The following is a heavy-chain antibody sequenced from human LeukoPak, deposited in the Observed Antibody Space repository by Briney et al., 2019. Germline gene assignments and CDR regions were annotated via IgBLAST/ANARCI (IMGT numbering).Heavy chain of an antibody. D-gene: IGHD1-1*01. CDR1: GYTFTSYY. CDR3: ARDPVNEVCTFDY. J-gene: IGHJ4*02. CDR2: INPSGVST. V-gene: IGHV1-46*01. Sequence: ASVKVSCKASGYTFTSYYMHWVRQAPGQGLEWMGIINPSGVSTSYAQKFQGRVTMTRDTSTSTVYMELSSLRSENTAVYYCARDPVNEVCTFDYWGQGTLVTVSS.